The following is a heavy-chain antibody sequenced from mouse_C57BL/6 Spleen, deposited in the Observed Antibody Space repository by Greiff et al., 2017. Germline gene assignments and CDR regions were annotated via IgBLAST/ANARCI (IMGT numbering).Heavy chain of an antibody. CDR2: FYPGSGST. Sequence: QVQLQQSGAELVKPGASVKLSCKASGYTFTEYNIHWVKQRTGQGLEWIGWFYPGSGSTKYNEKFKGKATLTADKSSSTGYMELSSLTSEYSAVYFCARDIYTSSFWVAYWGQGTLLTVSA. V-gene: IGHV1-62-2*01. J-gene: IGHJ3*01. CDR1: GYTFTEYN. CDR3: ARDIYTSSFWVAY. D-gene: IGHD1-1*01.